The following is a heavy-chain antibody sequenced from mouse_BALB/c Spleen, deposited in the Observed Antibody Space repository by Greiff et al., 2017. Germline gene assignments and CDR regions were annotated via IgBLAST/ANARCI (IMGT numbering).Heavy chain of an antibody. CDR1: GFTFSDYY. CDR2: ISDGGSYT. CDR3: ARPRYGNYAFAY. D-gene: IGHD2-10*02. J-gene: IGHJ3*01. V-gene: IGHV5-4*02. Sequence: EVKLQESGGGLVKPGGSLKLSCAASGFTFSDYYMYWVRQTPEKRLEWVATISDGGSYTYYPDSVKGRFTISRDNAKNNLYLQMSSLKSEDTAMYYCARPRYGNYAFAYWGQGTLVTVSA.